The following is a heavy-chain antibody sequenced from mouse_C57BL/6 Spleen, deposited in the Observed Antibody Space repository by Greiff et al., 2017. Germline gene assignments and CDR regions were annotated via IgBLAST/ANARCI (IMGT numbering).Heavy chain of an antibody. D-gene: IGHD2-5*01. CDR3: ARTGYSNYLYAMDY. J-gene: IGHJ4*01. Sequence: EVQLVESGGGLVKPGGSLKLSCAASGFTFSDYGMHWVRQAPEKGLEWVAYISSGRSTIYYADTGKGRFTLSIDNAKNTLFLKMTSLRSEDTAMYYCARTGYSNYLYAMDYWGQGTSVTVSS. CDR1: GFTFSDYG. V-gene: IGHV5-17*01. CDR2: ISSGRSTI.